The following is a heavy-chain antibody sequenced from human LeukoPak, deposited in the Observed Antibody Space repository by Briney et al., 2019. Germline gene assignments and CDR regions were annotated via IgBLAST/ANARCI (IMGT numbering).Heavy chain of an antibody. J-gene: IGHJ5*02. V-gene: IGHV4-59*12. D-gene: IGHD3-10*01. CDR3: ASQPYYYGSGSYYP. CDR2: IYYSGST. Sequence: SETLSLTCTVSGGSISSYYWSWIRQPPGKGLEWIGYIYYSGSTNYNPSLKSRVTISVDKSKNQFSLKLSSVTAADTAVYYCASQPYYYGSGSYYPWGQGTLVTVSS. CDR1: GGSISSYY.